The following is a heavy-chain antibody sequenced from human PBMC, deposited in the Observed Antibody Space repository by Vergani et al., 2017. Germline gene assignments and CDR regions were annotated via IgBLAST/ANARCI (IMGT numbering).Heavy chain of an antibody. V-gene: IGHV3-23*01. CDR3: SKDKVQGYYDSSGYCDC. CDR2: ISGSGGFT. D-gene: IGHD3-22*01. J-gene: IGHJ4*02. Sequence: EVQLLESGGNLVQPGGSLRLSCAASGFTFTNFAMTWVRQAPGEGLEWVSGISGSGGFTYYADSVKGRFTISIDNSKNTMFLQMDNLRAEDTAVYYCSKDKVQGYYDSSGYCDCWGQGTLVTVSS. CDR1: GFTFTNFA.